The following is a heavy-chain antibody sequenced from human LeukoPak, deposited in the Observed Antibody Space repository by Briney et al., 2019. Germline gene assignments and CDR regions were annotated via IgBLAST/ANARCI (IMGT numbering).Heavy chain of an antibody. D-gene: IGHD3-9*01. V-gene: IGHV6-1*01. CDR3: ARAYDILTGYYVGYGMDV. CDR1: GDSVSSNSAA. J-gene: IGHJ6*04. Sequence: KPSQTLSLTCAISGDSVSSNSAAWNWIRQSPSRGLEWLGRTYYRSKWYNDYAVSVRSRITINPDTSKNQFSLQLNSVTPEDTAVYYCARAYDILTGYYVGYGMDVWGKGTTVTVSS. CDR2: TYYRSKWYN.